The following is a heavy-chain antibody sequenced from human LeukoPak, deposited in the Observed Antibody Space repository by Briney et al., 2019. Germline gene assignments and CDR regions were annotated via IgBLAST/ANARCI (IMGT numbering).Heavy chain of an antibody. V-gene: IGHV3-30*19. CDR1: GFTFSSYG. Sequence: PGGTLRLSCAASGFTFSSYGMHWVRQAPGKGLEWVAVISYDGSNKYYAGSVKGRFTISRDNSKNTLYLQMNSLRAEDTAVYYCARDQEGHWIVGATLDYWGQGTLVTVSS. CDR2: ISYDGSNK. J-gene: IGHJ4*02. D-gene: IGHD1-26*01. CDR3: ARDQEGHWIVGATLDY.